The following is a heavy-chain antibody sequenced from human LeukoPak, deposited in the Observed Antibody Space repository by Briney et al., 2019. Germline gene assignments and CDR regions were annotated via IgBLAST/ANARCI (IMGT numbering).Heavy chain of an antibody. CDR2: IRSKAYGGTT. CDR3: TRTYRSSWYDGFDI. D-gene: IGHD6-13*01. J-gene: IGHJ3*02. CDR1: GFTFGDYA. V-gene: IGHV3-49*04. Sequence: GGSLRLSCTASGFTFGDYAMSWVHQAPGKGLEWVGFIRSKAYGGTTEYAASVKGSFTISRDDSKSIAYLQMNSLKTEDTGVYYCTRTYRSSWYDGFDIWGQGTMVTVSS.